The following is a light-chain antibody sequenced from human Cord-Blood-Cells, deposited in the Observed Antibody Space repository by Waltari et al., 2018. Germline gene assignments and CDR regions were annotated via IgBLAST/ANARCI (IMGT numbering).Light chain of an antibody. CDR3: MQALQTPLT. CDR1: QSLLHSNGYNY. CDR2: LGS. J-gene: IGKJ4*01. V-gene: IGKV2-28*01. Sequence: DIVMTQSPIYLLVTCGVPASISCRSSQSLLHSNGYNYSNWYLQKPGQPPQVRIYLGSNRASGTPDRFSGSRSGTDSTLKISRLEAEDVVVYYCMQALQTPLTFGGGTKVEIK.